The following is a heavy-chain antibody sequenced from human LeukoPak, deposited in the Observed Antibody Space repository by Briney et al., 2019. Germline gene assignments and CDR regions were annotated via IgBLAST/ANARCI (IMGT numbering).Heavy chain of an antibody. Sequence: GGSLRLSCAASGFTFSSYAMHWVRQAPGKGLEWVAVISYDGGNKYYADSVKGRFTISRDNSKNTLYLQMNSLRAEDTAVYYCARDRSAGTAMVSDAFDIWGQGTMVTVSS. D-gene: IGHD5-18*01. CDR3: ARDRSAGTAMVSDAFDI. J-gene: IGHJ3*02. CDR2: ISYDGGNK. CDR1: GFTFSSYA. V-gene: IGHV3-30*04.